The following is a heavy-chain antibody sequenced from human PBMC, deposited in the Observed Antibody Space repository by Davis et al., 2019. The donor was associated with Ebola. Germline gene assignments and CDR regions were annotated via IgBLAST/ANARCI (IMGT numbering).Heavy chain of an antibody. CDR3: ARVNLWSRGWGMDV. J-gene: IGHJ6*03. Sequence: GESLKISCAASGFMFSDYSMNWVRQTPGKGLEWLSYISSGGVTTYYADSVKSRFSSSRDNAKRSLFLQMNSLRDEDTAVYYCARVNLWSRGWGMDVWGKGTTVTVSS. CDR1: GFMFSDYS. CDR2: ISSGGVTT. D-gene: IGHD2-21*01. V-gene: IGHV3-48*02.